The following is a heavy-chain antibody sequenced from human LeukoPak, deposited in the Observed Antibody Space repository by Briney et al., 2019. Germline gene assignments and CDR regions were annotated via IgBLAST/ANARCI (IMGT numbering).Heavy chain of an antibody. CDR2: ISYDGSNK. Sequence: PGRSLRLSCAASGFTFSSYGMHWVRQAPGKGLEWVAVISYDGSNKYYADSVKGRFTISRDNSKNTLYLQMNSLRAEDTAVYYCAKDQSFDWSWGLFDYWGQGTLVTVSS. J-gene: IGHJ4*02. V-gene: IGHV3-30*18. D-gene: IGHD3-9*01. CDR1: GFTFSSYG. CDR3: AKDQSFDWSWGLFDY.